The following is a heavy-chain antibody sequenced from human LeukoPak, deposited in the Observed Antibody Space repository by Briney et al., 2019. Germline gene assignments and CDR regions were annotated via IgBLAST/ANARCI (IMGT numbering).Heavy chain of an antibody. J-gene: IGHJ3*02. V-gene: IGHV3-7*01. CDR3: ASPSGSYYRDDAFDI. Sequence: PGGSLRLSCAASGFSFSNYCMSWVRQAPGKGLEWVANIREDGSEKYYVDSVKGRFTISRDNAKNTLYLQMNSLRAEDTAVYYCASPSGSYYRDDAFDIWGQGTMVTVSS. CDR2: IREDGSEK. CDR1: GFSFSNYC. D-gene: IGHD1-26*01.